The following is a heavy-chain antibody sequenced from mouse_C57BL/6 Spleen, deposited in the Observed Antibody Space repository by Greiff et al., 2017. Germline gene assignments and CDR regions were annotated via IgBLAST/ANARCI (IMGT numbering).Heavy chain of an antibody. Sequence: EVQGVESGGDLVKPGGSLKLSCAASGFTFSSYGMSWVRQTPDKRLEWVATISSGGSYTYYPDSVKGRFTISRDNAKNTLYQQMSSLKSEDTAMYYCARKLGPYYFDYWGQGTTLTVSS. D-gene: IGHD4-1*01. CDR2: ISSGGSYT. J-gene: IGHJ2*01. CDR3: ARKLGPYYFDY. CDR1: GFTFSSYG. V-gene: IGHV5-6*01.